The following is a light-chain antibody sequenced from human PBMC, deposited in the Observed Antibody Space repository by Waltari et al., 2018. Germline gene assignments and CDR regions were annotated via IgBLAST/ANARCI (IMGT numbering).Light chain of an antibody. J-gene: IGKJ2*01. CDR2: DAT. V-gene: IGKV1-39*01. Sequence: DIQMALSPSSLSASVGDRVAIPCRASQSISSFLSWYQQKPGKAPKLLIYDATRLQSGVPSRFSGSRSGTDFTLTISNLQPEDFATYYCQQSYSTPRTFGQGTKLEIK. CDR1: QSISSF. CDR3: QQSYSTPRT.